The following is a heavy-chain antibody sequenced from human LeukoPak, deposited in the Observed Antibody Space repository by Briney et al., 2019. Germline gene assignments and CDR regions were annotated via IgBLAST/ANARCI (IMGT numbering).Heavy chain of an antibody. V-gene: IGHV3-48*03. Sequence: GGSLRLSCAASGFTFSSYEMNWVRQAPGKGLEWVSYISSSGSTIYYADSVKGRFTISRDNAKNSLYLQMNSLRAEDTAVYYCARTASGGTMPLRWNWFDPWGQGTLVTVSS. J-gene: IGHJ5*02. D-gene: IGHD1-1*01. CDR3: ARTASGGTMPLRWNWFDP. CDR2: ISSSGSTI. CDR1: GFTFSSYE.